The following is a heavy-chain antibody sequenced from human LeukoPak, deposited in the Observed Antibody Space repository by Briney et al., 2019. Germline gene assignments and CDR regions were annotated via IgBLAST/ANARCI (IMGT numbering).Heavy chain of an antibody. V-gene: IGHV3-23*01. CDR1: GFTFSSYA. D-gene: IGHD2-2*02. Sequence: PGGSLRLSCAASGFTFSSYAMSWVRQAPGKGLEWVSAISGSGGSTYYADSVKGGFTISRDNSKNTLYLQMNSLRAEDTAVYYCTTLGYCSSTSCYSNWFDPWGQGTLVTVSS. CDR2: ISGSGGST. CDR3: TTLGYCSSTSCYSNWFDP. J-gene: IGHJ5*02.